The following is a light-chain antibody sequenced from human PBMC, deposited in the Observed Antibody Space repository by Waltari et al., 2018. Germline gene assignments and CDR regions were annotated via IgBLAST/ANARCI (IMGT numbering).Light chain of an antibody. CDR3: HQYGIPPWT. V-gene: IGKV3-20*01. CDR2: STH. CDR1: QNINSNY. J-gene: IGKJ1*01. Sequence: EIVLTQSPGTLFLSPGARATLSCRASQNINSNYLAWYQKKTGQAHRLLIYSTHSMATYIPDTFSGSRSGTDFTLTISRLEPEDFAVYYFHQYGIPPWTFGQGTKVEVK.